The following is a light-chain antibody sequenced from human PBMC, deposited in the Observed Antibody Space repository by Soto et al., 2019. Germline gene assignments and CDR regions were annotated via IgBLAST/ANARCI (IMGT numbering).Light chain of an antibody. J-gene: IGKJ4*01. CDR2: GTS. V-gene: IGKV3-20*01. Sequence: EIVMTQSPGTLSLSQGERATLSCRASQTVSSSYLGWYQQKPGQAPRLLIYGTSSRATGIPDRFSGSGSGTDFTLTISRLEPEDFAVYYCQQYVSFPLTFVGGTKVDIK. CDR1: QTVSSSY. CDR3: QQYVSFPLT.